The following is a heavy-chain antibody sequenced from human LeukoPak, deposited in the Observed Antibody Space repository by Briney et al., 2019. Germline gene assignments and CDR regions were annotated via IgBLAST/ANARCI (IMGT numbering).Heavy chain of an antibody. CDR1: GYSFAANY. CDR2: ISPHNGGT. CDR3: ARDHRIAAHVALYDS. J-gene: IGHJ4*02. Sequence: ASVKVSCKASGYSFAANYIHWVRQAPGQGLEWMGWISPHNGGTSFAQKFRGRVTMTGERSISTAFMELSRLTSDDTAVYYCARDHRIAAHVALYDSWGQGTRVTVSS. V-gene: IGHV1-2*02. D-gene: IGHD6-13*01.